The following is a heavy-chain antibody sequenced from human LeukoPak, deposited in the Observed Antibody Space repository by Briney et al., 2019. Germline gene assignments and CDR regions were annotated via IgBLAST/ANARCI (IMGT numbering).Heavy chain of an antibody. J-gene: IGHJ4*02. Sequence: GGSLRLSCAASGFPFSSYSMNWVRQAPGKGLEWVSSISSSSSYIYYADSVKGRFTISRDNAKNSLYLQMNSLRAEDTAVYYCARDHLPGYCSGGSCLDFDYWGQGTLVTVSS. CDR1: GFPFSSYS. CDR3: ARDHLPGYCSGGSCLDFDY. V-gene: IGHV3-21*01. D-gene: IGHD2-15*01. CDR2: ISSSSSYI.